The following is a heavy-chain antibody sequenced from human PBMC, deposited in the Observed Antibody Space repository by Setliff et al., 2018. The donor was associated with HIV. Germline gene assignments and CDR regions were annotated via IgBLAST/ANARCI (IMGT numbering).Heavy chain of an antibody. J-gene: IGHJ4*02. D-gene: IGHD2-15*01. Sequence: GGSLRLSCAASGFIFRNAWMSWVRQGPGKGLEWVGRIKSKADGGTTDYAASVKGRFTISRDDSKNTLYLQMNSLKIEDTAVYYCTTLPLLGAGYSQNFDYWGQGRMVTVSS. CDR1: GFIFRNAW. V-gene: IGHV3-15*01. CDR2: IKSKADGGTT. CDR3: TTLPLLGAGYSQNFDY.